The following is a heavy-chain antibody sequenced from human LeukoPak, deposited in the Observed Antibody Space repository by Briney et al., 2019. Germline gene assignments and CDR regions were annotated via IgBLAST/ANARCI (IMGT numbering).Heavy chain of an antibody. D-gene: IGHD2-21*02. Sequence: ASVKVSCKASGYTFTSYDINWVRQATGQGLEWMGWMNPNSGNTGYAQKFQGRVTITTDESTSTAYMELSSLRSEDTAVYYCAKGRYCGGDCYEWFDPWGQGTLVTVSS. J-gene: IGHJ5*02. CDR1: GYTFTSYD. V-gene: IGHV1-8*01. CDR2: MNPNSGNT. CDR3: AKGRYCGGDCYEWFDP.